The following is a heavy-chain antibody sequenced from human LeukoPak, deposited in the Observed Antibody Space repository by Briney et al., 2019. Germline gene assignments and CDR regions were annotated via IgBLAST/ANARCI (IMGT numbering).Heavy chain of an antibody. V-gene: IGHV3-11*01. CDR1: GFTFSDYY. D-gene: IGHD1-20*01. Sequence: GGSLRLSCAASGFTFSDYYMSWIRQAPGKGLEWVSYISSSGSTIYYADSVKGRFTISRDNAKNSLYLQINSRRAEDTAVYYCAGDINWNDDNYYYGMDVWGQGTTVTVSS. CDR3: AGDINWNDDNYYYGMDV. CDR2: ISSSGSTI. J-gene: IGHJ6*02.